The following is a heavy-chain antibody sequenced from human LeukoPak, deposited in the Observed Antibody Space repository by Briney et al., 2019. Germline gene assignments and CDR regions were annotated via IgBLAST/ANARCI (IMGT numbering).Heavy chain of an antibody. CDR3: ARVVPTYYYDSSGYGPFDY. J-gene: IGHJ4*02. CDR2: ISAYNGNT. Sequence: GASVKVSCKASGYTFTSYGISWVRQAPGQGLEWMGWISAYNGNTNYAQKLQGRVTMTTDTSTSTAYMELRSLRSDDTAVYYCARVVPTYYYDSSGYGPFDYWGQGTLVTVSS. V-gene: IGHV1-18*01. CDR1: GYTFTSYG. D-gene: IGHD3-22*01.